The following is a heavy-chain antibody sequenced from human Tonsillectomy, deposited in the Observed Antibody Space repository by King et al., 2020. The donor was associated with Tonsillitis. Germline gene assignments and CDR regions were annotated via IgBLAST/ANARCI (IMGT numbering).Heavy chain of an antibody. CDR3: ARRPLKFGPGNMGFFEY. D-gene: IGHD3-16*01. CDR2: IYPGDSDT. CDR1: GYSFTNYW. V-gene: IGHV5-51*03. J-gene: IGHJ4*02. Sequence: VQLVESGAEVKKPGESLKISCKGSGYSFTNYWIAWVRQMPGKGLEWLGIIYPGDSDTIYSPSFQGQVTISADKSISTAYLQWGSLKAPDTAMYYCARRPLKFGPGNMGFFEYRGQGTLVTVSP.